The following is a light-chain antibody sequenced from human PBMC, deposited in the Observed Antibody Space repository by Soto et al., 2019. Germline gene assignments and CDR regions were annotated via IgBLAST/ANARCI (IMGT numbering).Light chain of an antibody. CDR1: SAPLSTSYY. J-gene: IGLJ1*01. V-gene: IGLV8-61*01. CDR3: LLYMGNGIYL. CDR2: STN. Sequence: QTVVTQEPAVSVSPGGTVTLTCGLRSAPLSTSYYPAWCQQAPGQPPRTLIYSTNTRSSGVPDRFSGSIRGNKAALTITGAQADDEAYYYCLLYMGNGIYLFGPGPKLTVL.